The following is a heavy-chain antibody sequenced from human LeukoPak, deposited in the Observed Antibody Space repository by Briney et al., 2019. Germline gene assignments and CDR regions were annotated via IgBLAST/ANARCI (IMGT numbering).Heavy chain of an antibody. J-gene: IGHJ4*02. CDR2: IYSGDSDT. V-gene: IGHV5-51*01. CDR3: ARQYGRPFDY. D-gene: IGHD4-17*01. Sequence: GESLKISCKGSGYTFSSSWIGWVRQMPGKGLEWMGIIYSGDSDTRYSPSFQGQVTISADKSINTAYLQWSSLKATDTGIYYCARQYGRPFDYWGQGTLVTVSS. CDR1: GYTFSSSW.